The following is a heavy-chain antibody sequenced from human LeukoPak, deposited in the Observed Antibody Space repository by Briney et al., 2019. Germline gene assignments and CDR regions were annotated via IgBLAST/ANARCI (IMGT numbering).Heavy chain of an antibody. D-gene: IGHD1-26*01. Sequence: SETLSLTCTVSGGSISSSSYYWGWIRQPPGKGLEWIGSIYYSGSTYYNPSLKSRLTISVDTSKNHFSLKLSSVTAADTAVYYCVRDSGSRALWWGQGTLVTVSS. V-gene: IGHV4-39*07. J-gene: IGHJ4*02. CDR3: VRDSGSRALW. CDR1: GGSISSSSYY. CDR2: IYYSGST.